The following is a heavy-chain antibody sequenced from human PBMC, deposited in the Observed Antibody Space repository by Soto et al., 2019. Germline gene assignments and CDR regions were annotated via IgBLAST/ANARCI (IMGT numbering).Heavy chain of an antibody. CDR2: ISSASSAI. CDR3: ARDLMGYAMDV. V-gene: IGHV3-48*03. J-gene: IGHJ6*02. D-gene: IGHD2-8*01. CDR1: GFTFSAYH. Sequence: PGGSLRLSGAASGFTFSAYHMDGVRQAPGKGLEGVPYISSASSAIYYADSVKVRFTISRDNAKNSLFLQMNSLRAEDTAVYYCARDLMGYAMDVWGQGTTVTVYS.